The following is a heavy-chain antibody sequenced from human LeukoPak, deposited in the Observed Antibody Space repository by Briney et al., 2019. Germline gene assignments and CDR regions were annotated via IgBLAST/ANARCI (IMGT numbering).Heavy chain of an antibody. Sequence: SEPLSLTCTVSGYSISSGFYWGWIRQPPGKGLEWVGTFYHSGSTHYNPSLKSRVTISVDTSKNQFSLRLSSVTVADTAVYFCARASYSDYVVNYWGQGILVTVSS. CDR2: FYHSGST. J-gene: IGHJ4*02. D-gene: IGHD4-11*01. CDR3: ARASYSDYVVNY. CDR1: GYSISSGFY. V-gene: IGHV4-38-2*02.